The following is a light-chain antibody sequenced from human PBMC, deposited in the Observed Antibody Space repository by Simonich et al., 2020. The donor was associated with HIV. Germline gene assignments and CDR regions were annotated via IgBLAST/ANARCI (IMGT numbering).Light chain of an antibody. CDR1: QTISSN. J-gene: IGKJ5*01. V-gene: IGKV3-15*01. CDR2: GAS. Sequence: EIVMTQSPATLSVSPGDRATLSCRASQTISSNLAWYQQKPGQAPRLLIFGASTSDTGIPARFSGSGSGTEFTLTISSMQSEDFAVYYCQQYNYWLITFGQGTRLEIK. CDR3: QQYNYWLIT.